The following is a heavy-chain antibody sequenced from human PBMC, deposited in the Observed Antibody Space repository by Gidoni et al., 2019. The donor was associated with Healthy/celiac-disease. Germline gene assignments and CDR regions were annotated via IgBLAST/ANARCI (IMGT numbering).Heavy chain of an antibody. CDR3: ARVSGYPWDYYGMDV. J-gene: IGHJ6*02. Sequence: QVQLQESGPGLVKPSATLSLTCTVSGGSISSYYWRWIRQPPGKGLEWIGYIYYSGSTNYNPSLKSRVTISVDTSKNQFSRKLSSVTAADTAVYYCARVSGYPWDYYGMDVWGQGTTVTVSS. V-gene: IGHV4-59*01. D-gene: IGHD6-13*01. CDR2: IYYSGST. CDR1: GGSISSYY.